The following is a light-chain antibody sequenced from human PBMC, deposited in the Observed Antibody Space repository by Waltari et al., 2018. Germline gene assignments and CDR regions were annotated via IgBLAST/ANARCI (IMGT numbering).Light chain of an antibody. V-gene: IGLV1-47*01. CDR3: AAWDDSLNVIL. CDR1: NSNIGSNY. J-gene: IGLJ2*01. CDR2: MIN. Sequence: QSVFTQPPSASGTPGQRVTISCSVWNSNIGSNYVYWYQQLPGTTPKLVIYMINQRPSGVPDRFSGSKSGTSASLAISGLRSDDEADYYCAAWDDSLNVILFGGGTKLTVL.